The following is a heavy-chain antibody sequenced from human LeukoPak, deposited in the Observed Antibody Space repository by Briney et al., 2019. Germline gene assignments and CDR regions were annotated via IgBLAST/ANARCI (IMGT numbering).Heavy chain of an antibody. CDR2: ISGSGGST. CDR1: GFTFSSYA. V-gene: IGHV3-23*01. D-gene: IGHD2-21*01. J-gene: IGHJ1*01. CDR3: AKDLAISGGARKYFQH. Sequence: SGGSLRLSCAASGFTFSSYAMSWVRQAPGKGLEWVSAISGSGGSTYYADSVKGRFTISRDNSKNTLYLQMNSLRAEDTAVYYCAKDLAISGGARKYFQHWGQGTLVTVSS.